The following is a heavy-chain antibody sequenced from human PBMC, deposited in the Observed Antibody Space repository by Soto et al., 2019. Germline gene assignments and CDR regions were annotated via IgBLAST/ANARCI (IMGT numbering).Heavy chain of an antibody. CDR2: IYYSGST. V-gene: IGHV4-31*03. CDR1: GGSISSGGYY. D-gene: IGHD3-16*01. Sequence: QVQLQESGPGLVKPSQTLSLTCTVSGGSISSGGYYWSWIRQHPGKGLEWIGYIYYSGSTYYNPSLRGRVTISVDTSKNQFSLELSSVTAADTAVYYCAREGGRPSSRIWGQGTMVTVSS. CDR3: AREGGRPSSRI. J-gene: IGHJ3*02.